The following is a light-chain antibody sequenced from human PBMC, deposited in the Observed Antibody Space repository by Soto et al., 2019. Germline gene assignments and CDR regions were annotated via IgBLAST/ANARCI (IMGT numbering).Light chain of an antibody. J-gene: IGKJ4*01. CDR1: QSVSHF. CDR2: DAS. CDR3: QQRSNWPELT. Sequence: EIVLTQSPATLSLSPGERATLSCRASQSVSHFLAWYPQKPGQAPRLLIYDASNMATGIPARFSGSGSGTDFTLTISSLEPEDFAVYYCQQRSNWPELTFGGGTKVEIK. V-gene: IGKV3-11*01.